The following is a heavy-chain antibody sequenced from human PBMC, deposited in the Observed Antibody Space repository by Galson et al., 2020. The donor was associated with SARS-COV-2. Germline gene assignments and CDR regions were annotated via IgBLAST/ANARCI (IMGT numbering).Heavy chain of an antibody. CDR3: ARDPAPLYGDNYYYGMDV. V-gene: IGHV4-59*01. J-gene: IGHJ6*02. Sequence: ETSVTLSLTCSVSDVSMTSYYWSWIRQPPGKGLEWIGYISYSGSTSYNPSLRSRVTILVDLSKNQFSLNLSSVTAADTAVYYCARDPAPLYGDNYYYGMDVWGRGTTGTVSS. CDR2: ISYSGST. D-gene: IGHD4-17*01. CDR1: DVSMTSYY.